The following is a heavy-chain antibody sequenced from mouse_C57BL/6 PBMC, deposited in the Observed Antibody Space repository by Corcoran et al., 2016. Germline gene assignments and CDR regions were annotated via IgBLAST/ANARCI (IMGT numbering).Heavy chain of an antibody. CDR2: INPNNGGT. CDR1: GYTFTDYY. CDR3: ARWYYGSTGAY. J-gene: IGHJ3*01. V-gene: IGHV1-26*01. Sequence: EVQLQQSGPELVKPGASVKISCKASGYTFTDYYMNWVKQSHGKSLEWIGDINPNNGGTSYNQKFKGKATLTVDKSSSTAYMELRSLTSEDSAVYYCARWYYGSTGAYWGQGTLVTVSA. D-gene: IGHD1-1*01.